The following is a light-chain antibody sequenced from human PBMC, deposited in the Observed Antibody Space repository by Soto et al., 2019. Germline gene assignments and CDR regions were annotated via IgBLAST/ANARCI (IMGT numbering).Light chain of an antibody. CDR1: SSDVGGYNY. Sequence: QSALTQPRSVSGSPGQSVAISCTGTSSDVGGYNYVSWYQQHPGKAPKIMIFDVNKLPSGVPDRFSGSKSGNTASLTISGLQAEDEADYYCCSYAGRYTYVFGTGTKLTVL. CDR2: DVN. J-gene: IGLJ1*01. CDR3: CSYAGRYTYV. V-gene: IGLV2-11*01.